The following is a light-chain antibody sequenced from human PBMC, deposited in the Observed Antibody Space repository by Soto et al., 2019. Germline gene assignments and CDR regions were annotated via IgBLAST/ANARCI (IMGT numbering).Light chain of an antibody. CDR1: QSVSSN. Sequence: EIVMTQSPATLSVSPGERATLSCRASQSVSSNLAWYKQKPGQAPRLLIYGASTRATGIPARFSGSGSGTEFTLTISSLQSEDFAVYYCQQYNNWPPAWTFGQGTKVEIK. V-gene: IGKV3-15*01. CDR3: QQYNNWPPAWT. CDR2: GAS. J-gene: IGKJ1*01.